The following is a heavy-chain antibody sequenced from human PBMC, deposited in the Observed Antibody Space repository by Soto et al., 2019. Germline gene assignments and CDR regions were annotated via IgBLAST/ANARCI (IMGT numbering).Heavy chain of an antibody. D-gene: IGHD3-10*01. CDR1: GVSVSSRGYY. CDR3: ARRRTNTDIRPPRGYYFDF. CDR2: VAYSGST. V-gene: IGHV4-39*02. Sequence: PSETLSLTCSVSGVSVSSRGYYWDWIRQPPGKGLERIGSVAYSGSTYYNPSLKSRVTISEDRSKNAFSLKLDSMTAADTSVYYCARRRTNTDIRPPRGYYFDFWGLGILVTVSS. J-gene: IGHJ4*02.